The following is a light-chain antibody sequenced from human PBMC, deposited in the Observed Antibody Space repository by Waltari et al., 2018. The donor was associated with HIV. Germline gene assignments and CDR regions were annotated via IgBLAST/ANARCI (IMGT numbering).Light chain of an antibody. Sequence: QSVLTQPPSVSGAPGQRVTISCTGSSSNIGAGYDVHWYQEVPGRGPKLLIHGNNMLASRVPDQFSCSKSTPSGSLAIAVLRAEDDADYYCLSYDITLRLWVCGGGTNVTV. J-gene: IGLJ3*02. CDR3: LSYDITLRLWV. CDR2: GNN. V-gene: IGLV1-40*01. CDR1: SSNIGAGYD.